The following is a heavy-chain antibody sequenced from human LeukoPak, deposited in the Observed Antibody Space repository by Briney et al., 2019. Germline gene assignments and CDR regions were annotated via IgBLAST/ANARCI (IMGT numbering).Heavy chain of an antibody. CDR1: GFSFDSYW. D-gene: IGHD3-22*01. J-gene: IGHJ4*02. V-gene: IGHV3-7*03. Sequence: GGSLRLSCVASGFSFDSYWMNWVRQAPGRGLEWVANINHDATEKYYVDSVKGRFTISRDNAKKSLYLQMNSLRAEDTALYYCAKAEGAYYDSSGYPIDYWGQGTLVTVSS. CDR2: INHDATEK. CDR3: AKAEGAYYDSSGYPIDY.